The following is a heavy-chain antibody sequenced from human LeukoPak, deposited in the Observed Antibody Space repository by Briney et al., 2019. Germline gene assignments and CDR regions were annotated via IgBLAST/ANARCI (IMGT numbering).Heavy chain of an antibody. J-gene: IGHJ4*02. Sequence: SETLSLTCTVSGGSISSYYWSWIRQPAGKGLEWIGRIYTSGSTNYNPSLKSRVTMSVDTSKNQFSLKLSSVTAADTAVYYCARHYCSSTSCYTQGLDYWGQGTLVTVSS. CDR3: ARHYCSSTSCYTQGLDY. D-gene: IGHD2-2*02. CDR1: GGSISSYY. CDR2: IYTSGST. V-gene: IGHV4-4*07.